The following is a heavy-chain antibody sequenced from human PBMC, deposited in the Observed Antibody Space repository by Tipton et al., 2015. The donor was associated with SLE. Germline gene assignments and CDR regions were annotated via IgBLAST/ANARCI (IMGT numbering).Heavy chain of an antibody. CDR3: ARGVAERLGLDF. CDR1: GVSIGPYY. V-gene: IGHV4-59*01. D-gene: IGHD6-19*01. Sequence: LRLSCTVSGVSIGPYYWHWFRQSPGKALEWIGYIYFDGNYNGRGNYNPSLKSRVTMSVDPSKMQFSLNLNSVTAADTALYFCARGVAERLGLDFWGQGSLVTVSS. CDR2: IYFDGNYNGRG. J-gene: IGHJ4*02.